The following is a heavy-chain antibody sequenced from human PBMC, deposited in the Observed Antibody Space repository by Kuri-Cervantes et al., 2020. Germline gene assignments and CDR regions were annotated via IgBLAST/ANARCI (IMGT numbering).Heavy chain of an antibody. J-gene: IGHJ4*02. CDR3: ARWFSFSFDY. V-gene: IGHV3-48*04. CDR1: GFTFSSYS. Sequence: GESLKISCAASGFTFSSYSMNWVRQAPGKGLEWVSYISSSGSTIYYADSVKGRFTISRDNAKNSLYLQMNSLRAEDTAVYYCARWFSFSFDYWGQGTLVTVSS. D-gene: IGHD3-16*02. CDR2: ISSSGSTI.